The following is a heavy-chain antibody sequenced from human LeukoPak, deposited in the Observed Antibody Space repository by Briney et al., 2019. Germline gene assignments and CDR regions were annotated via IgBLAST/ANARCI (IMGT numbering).Heavy chain of an antibody. Sequence: GGSLRLSCAASGFTFSSYAMSWVRQAPGKGLEWVSAISGSGGSTYYADSVKGRFTISRDNSKNTLYLQMNTLRAEDTAVYYCAKDLVYDSSGYYTPGAFDIWGQGTMVPVSS. D-gene: IGHD3-22*01. V-gene: IGHV3-23*01. CDR3: AKDLVYDSSGYYTPGAFDI. CDR2: ISGSGGST. J-gene: IGHJ3*02. CDR1: GFTFSSYA.